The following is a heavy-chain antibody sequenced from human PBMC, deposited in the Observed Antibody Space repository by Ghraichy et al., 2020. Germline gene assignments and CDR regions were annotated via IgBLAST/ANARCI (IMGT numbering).Heavy chain of an antibody. CDR3: AKAQGGYFEWLLFDY. V-gene: IGHV3-23*01. J-gene: IGHJ4*02. CDR1: GFTFSDYA. CDR2: IRGSGGTT. D-gene: IGHD3-9*01. Sequence: GGSLRLSCAASGFTFSDYAMSWVRQAPGKGLEWVSAIRGSGGTTYYADSVKGRFTISRDNSKNTLYLQMNSLGAEDTAVYYCAKAQGGYFEWLLFDYWGQGSLVSVAS.